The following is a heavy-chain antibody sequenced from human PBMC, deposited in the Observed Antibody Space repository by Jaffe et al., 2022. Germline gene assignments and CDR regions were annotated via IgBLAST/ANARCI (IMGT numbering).Heavy chain of an antibody. CDR1: GLSIGNYW. D-gene: IGHD5-12*01. Sequence: EVQLVQSGGGLVQPGGSLRLSCVASGLSIGNYWMSWVRQTPGKGLEWVANIKQDGSEKYHVDSVEGRFTISRDNAKNSLFLQMNSLRAEDTAVYYCATSFSGYGSNWGQGTLVTVSS. CDR3: ATSFSGYGSN. J-gene: IGHJ4*02. CDR2: IKQDGSEK. V-gene: IGHV3-7*01.